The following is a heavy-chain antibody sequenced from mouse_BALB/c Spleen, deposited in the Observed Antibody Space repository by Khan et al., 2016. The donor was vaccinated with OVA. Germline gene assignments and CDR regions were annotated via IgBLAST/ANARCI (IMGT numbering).Heavy chain of an antibody. Sequence: QVQLQQSGAELVRPGASVKLSCKTSGYIFTNYWIHWVKQRSGQGLEWIARIYTGTDNSYYNEKLKDRATLTADKSSSTVYMQLISLKSEDSAVDFCAREAALYYFDYWGQGTTLTVSS. CDR1: GYIFTNYW. J-gene: IGHJ2*01. D-gene: IGHD1-2*01. CDR3: AREAALYYFDY. V-gene: IGHV1-76*01. CDR2: IYTGTDNS.